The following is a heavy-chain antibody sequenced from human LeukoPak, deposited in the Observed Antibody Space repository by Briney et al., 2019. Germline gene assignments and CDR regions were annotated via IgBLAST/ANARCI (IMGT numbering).Heavy chain of an antibody. V-gene: IGHV4-4*07. J-gene: IGHJ4*02. CDR3: ARQIASAGTAGFDF. CDR2: IYSTGST. CDR1: GGSISSYY. D-gene: IGHD6-13*01. Sequence: SETLSLTCTVSGGSISSYYWSWIRQPAGKGLEWIGRIYSTGSTNYNPSLKSRVTMSVDTSKNQFSLRLRSVTAADMAVYYCARQIASAGTAGFDFWGQGALVTVSS.